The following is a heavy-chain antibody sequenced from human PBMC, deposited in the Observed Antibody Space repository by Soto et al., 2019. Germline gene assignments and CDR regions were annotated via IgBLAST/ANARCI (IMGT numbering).Heavy chain of an antibody. CDR2: IGTYSGDT. V-gene: IGHV1-18*01. CDR1: GYTFTSYG. J-gene: IGHJ4*02. CDR3: ASTYNGWYNY. Sequence: GASVKVSCKASGYTFTSYGISWVRQAPGQGFEWMGWIGTYSGDTNYAQKLQGRVTMTTDTSTSTAYMELRSLRSDDTAVYYCASTYNGWYNYWGQGSLVTVSS. D-gene: IGHD6-19*01.